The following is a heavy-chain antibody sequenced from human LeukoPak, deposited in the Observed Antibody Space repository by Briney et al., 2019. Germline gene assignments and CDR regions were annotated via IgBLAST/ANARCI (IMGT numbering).Heavy chain of an antibody. Sequence: KSSETLSLTCTVSGGSISSGDYYWSWIRQPPGKGLEWIGYIYYSGSTYYNPSLKSRVTISVDTSKNQFSLKLSSVTAADTAVYYCARGKKGVPAATDYWGQGNLVTVSS. D-gene: IGHD2-2*01. V-gene: IGHV4-30-4*08. J-gene: IGHJ4*02. CDR2: IYYSGST. CDR3: ARGKKGVPAATDY. CDR1: GGSISSGDYY.